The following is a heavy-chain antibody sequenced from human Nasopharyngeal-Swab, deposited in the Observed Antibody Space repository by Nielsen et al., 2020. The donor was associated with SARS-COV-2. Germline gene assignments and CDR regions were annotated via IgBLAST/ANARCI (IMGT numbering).Heavy chain of an antibody. CDR2: IIPILGIA. CDR1: GGTFSSYA. V-gene: IGHV1-69*04. J-gene: IGHJ6*02. Sequence: SVKVSCKASGGTFSSYAISWVRQAPGQGLEWMGRIIPILGIANYAQKFQGRVTITADKSTSTAYMELSSLRSEDTAVYYCARVIVVVPAAHDDYYYYYVMDVWGQGTTVTVSS. D-gene: IGHD2-2*01. CDR3: ARVIVVVPAAHDDYYYYYVMDV.